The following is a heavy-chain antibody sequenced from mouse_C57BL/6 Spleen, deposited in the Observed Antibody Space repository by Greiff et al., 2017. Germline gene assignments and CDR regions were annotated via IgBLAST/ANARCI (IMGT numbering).Heavy chain of an antibody. V-gene: IGHV1-69*01. CDR1: GYTFTSYW. CDR3: ARSLYYYGTFDY. J-gene: IGHJ2*01. CDR2: IDPSDSYT. Sequence: QVQLQLPGAELVMPGASVKLSCKASGYTFTSYWMHWVKQRPGQGLEWIGEIDPSDSYTNYNQKFKGKSTLTVDKSSSTAYMQLSSLTSEDSAVYYCARSLYYYGTFDYWGQGTTLTVSS. D-gene: IGHD1-1*01.